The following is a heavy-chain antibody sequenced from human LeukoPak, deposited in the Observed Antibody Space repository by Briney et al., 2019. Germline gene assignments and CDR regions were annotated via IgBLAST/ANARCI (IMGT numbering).Heavy chain of an antibody. D-gene: IGHD2-15*01. J-gene: IGHJ3*02. CDR1: GGTFSSYA. CDR3: ARAGYCSGGSCHHIDAFDI. V-gene: IGHV1-69*06. CDR2: IIPIFGTA. Sequence: SVKVSCKASGGTFSSYAISWVRQAPGQGLEWMGGIIPIFGTANYAQTFQGRVTITAEKSTSTAYMELSSLRSEETAVYYCARAGYCSGGSCHHIDAFDIWGQGTMVTVSS.